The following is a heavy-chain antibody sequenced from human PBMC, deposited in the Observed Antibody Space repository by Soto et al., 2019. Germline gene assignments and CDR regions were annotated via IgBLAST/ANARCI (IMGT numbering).Heavy chain of an antibody. Sequence: SETLSLTCTVSGGSISSSSYYWGWIRQPPGKGLEWIGSIYYSGSTYYNPSLKSRVTISVDTSKNQFSLKLSSVTAADTAVYYCARRDGYTVDYWGQGALVTVSS. D-gene: IGHD5-12*01. CDR1: GGSISSSSYY. V-gene: IGHV4-39*01. CDR2: IYYSGST. J-gene: IGHJ4*02. CDR3: ARRDGYTVDY.